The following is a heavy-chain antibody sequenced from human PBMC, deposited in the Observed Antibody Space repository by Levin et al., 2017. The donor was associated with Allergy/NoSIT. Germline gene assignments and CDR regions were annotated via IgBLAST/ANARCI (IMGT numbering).Heavy chain of an antibody. D-gene: IGHD3-10*01. CDR2: ISSSSSTI. Sequence: GGSLRLSCAASGFTFSSYSMNWVRQAPGKGLEWVSYISSSSSTIYYADSVKGRFTISRDNAKNSLYLQMNSLRAEDTAVYYCARGSLWGRRGRTDAFDIWGQGTMVTVSS. CDR1: GFTFSSYS. V-gene: IGHV3-48*01. J-gene: IGHJ3*02. CDR3: ARGSLWGRRGRTDAFDI.